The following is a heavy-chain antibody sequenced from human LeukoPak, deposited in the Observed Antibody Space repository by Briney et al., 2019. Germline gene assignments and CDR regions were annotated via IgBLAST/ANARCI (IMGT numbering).Heavy chain of an antibody. V-gene: IGHV6-1*01. CDR1: GDSVSSNSAA. CDR3: ASQYGSRQFDS. CDR2: TYYRSKWHS. Sequence: SQTLSLTCAISGDSVSSNSAAWNWIRPSPSRGLEWLGRTYYRSKWHSDSAVSVKSRITINPDTSKNQFSLQLNSVTPEDTAVYYCASQYGSRQFDSWGQGTLVTVSS. J-gene: IGHJ4*02. D-gene: IGHD3-10*01.